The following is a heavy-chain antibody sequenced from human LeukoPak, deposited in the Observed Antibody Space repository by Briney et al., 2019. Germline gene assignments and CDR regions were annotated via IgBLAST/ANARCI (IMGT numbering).Heavy chain of an antibody. CDR2: IDHSGST. Sequence: SETLSLTCAVYSGSFNDHYWSWIRQSPVKGLEWIGQIDHSGSTAYTSSLKSRVTMSVDPSKNQFSLRLISVTDADTAVYYCVRGPNDCDHDFDYWGQGTLVTVSS. CDR1: SGSFNDHY. D-gene: IGHD2-21*02. V-gene: IGHV4-34*01. J-gene: IGHJ4*02. CDR3: VRGPNDCDHDFDY.